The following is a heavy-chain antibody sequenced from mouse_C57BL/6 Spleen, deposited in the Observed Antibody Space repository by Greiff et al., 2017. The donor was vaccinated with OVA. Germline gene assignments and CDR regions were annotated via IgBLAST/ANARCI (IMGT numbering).Heavy chain of an antibody. CDR1: GYTFTSYW. CDR3: ATVFNWDGAMDY. D-gene: IGHD4-1*01. V-gene: IGHV1-74*01. CDR2: IHPSDSDT. J-gene: IGHJ4*01. Sequence: QVQLQQPGAELVKPGASVKVSCKASGYTFTSYWMHWVKQRPGQGLEWIGRIHPSDSDTTYNQKFKGKATLPVDKSSRTAYMQLSSLPSEDSVVYYCATVFNWDGAMDYWGQGTSVTVSS.